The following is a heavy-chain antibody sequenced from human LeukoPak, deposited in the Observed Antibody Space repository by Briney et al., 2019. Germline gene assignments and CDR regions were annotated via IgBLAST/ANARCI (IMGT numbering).Heavy chain of an antibody. CDR2: IYYSGST. D-gene: IGHD3-10*01. V-gene: IGHV4-31*03. Sequence: SGTLSLTCTVSGGSISSGGYYRSWIRQHPGKGLEWIGYIYYSGSTYYNPSLKSRVTISVDTSKNQFSLKLSSVTAADTAVYYCASLRYGSGSYYSWGQGTLVTVSS. J-gene: IGHJ4*02. CDR3: ASLRYGSGSYYS. CDR1: GGSISSGGYY.